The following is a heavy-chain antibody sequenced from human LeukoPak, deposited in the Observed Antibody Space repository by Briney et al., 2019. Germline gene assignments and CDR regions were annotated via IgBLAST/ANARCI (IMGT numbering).Heavy chain of an antibody. Sequence: PGGSLRLSCAASGFTFSSYGMHWVRQAPGKGLEWVAFIRYDGSDKYYADSVNGRFTISRDNSKNTLYLQMNSLRAEDTAVYYCAKVHARLGTYSSAFDLWGQGTMVTVSS. CDR3: AKVHARLGTYSSAFDL. V-gene: IGHV3-30*02. J-gene: IGHJ3*01. CDR2: IRYDGSDK. CDR1: GFTFSSYG. D-gene: IGHD3-16*01.